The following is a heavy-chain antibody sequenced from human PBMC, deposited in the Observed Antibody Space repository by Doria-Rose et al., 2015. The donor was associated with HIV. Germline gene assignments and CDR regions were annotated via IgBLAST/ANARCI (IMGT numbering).Heavy chain of an antibody. CDR1: GASVSSRGYY. J-gene: IGHJ4*02. Sequence: QVPLQESGPGLAKPSETLSLTCSVSGASVSSRGYYWNWIRQVPGKGLESLGYTYYTGTSDYSPSLKSRLNMAVDTSKNQFSLKLSFVTVADTAVYYCARMGSYRELDYWGQGALVIVSA. CDR3: ARMGSYRELDY. D-gene: IGHD3-3*01. V-gene: IGHV4-31*03. CDR2: TYYTGTS.